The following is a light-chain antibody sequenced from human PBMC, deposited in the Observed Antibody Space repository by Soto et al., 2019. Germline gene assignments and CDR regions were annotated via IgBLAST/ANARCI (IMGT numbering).Light chain of an antibody. CDR2: DAS. Sequence: DIQMTQSPSTLSASVGDRVTLTCRASQSISGWLAWYQQRPGKAPKLLIYDASNLESGVPSRFSGSGSGTEFTLTISSLQPDDFATYYCQHYNSYSEAFGQGTKVDIK. CDR1: QSISGW. J-gene: IGKJ1*01. CDR3: QHYNSYSEA. V-gene: IGKV1-5*01.